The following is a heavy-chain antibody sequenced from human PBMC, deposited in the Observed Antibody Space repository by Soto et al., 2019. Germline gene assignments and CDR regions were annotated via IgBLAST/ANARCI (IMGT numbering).Heavy chain of an antibody. D-gene: IGHD7-27*01. CDR1: GFTFSSYA. CDR2: VSGSAGST. J-gene: IGHJ4*02. CDR3: ARDPKTSGGQHWAFNYFDS. V-gene: IGHV3-23*01. Sequence: EVQLLESGGGLVQPGGSLRLSCAASGFTFSSYAMSWVRQAPGKGLEWVSVVSGSAGSTYYADSVKGRFTISRDNSKNTLYLQMNSLRAEDTAVYYCARDPKTSGGQHWAFNYFDSWGQGTLVTVSS.